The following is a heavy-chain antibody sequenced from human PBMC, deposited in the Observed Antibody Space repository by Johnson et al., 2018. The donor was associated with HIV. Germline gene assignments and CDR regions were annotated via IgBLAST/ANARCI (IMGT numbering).Heavy chain of an antibody. CDR2: ISYDGSNK. V-gene: IGHV3-30-3*02. CDR1: GFTFSSYA. Sequence: VESGGGVVQPGRSLRLSCAASGFTFSSYAMHWVRQAPGKGLEWVAVISYDGSNKYYADSVKGRFTISRDNSKNTLYVQMNSLRGEDTAVYYCAKSTQANIFRESGPYGAFDILGQGTMVTVSS. J-gene: IGHJ3*02. D-gene: IGHD3-10*01. CDR3: AKSTQANIFRESGPYGAFDI.